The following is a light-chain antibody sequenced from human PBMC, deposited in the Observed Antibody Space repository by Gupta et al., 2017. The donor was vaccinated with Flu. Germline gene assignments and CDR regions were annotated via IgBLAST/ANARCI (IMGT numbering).Light chain of an antibody. CDR3: QQYNYWPMFS. CDR1: QSVSSD. V-gene: IGKV3-15*01. J-gene: IGKJ2*03. Sequence: EIVMTQSPDTLSVSPGERATLSCRASQSVSSDLAWYQQKPGQAPRLLIYGASNRATAIPARFSGSGSGTEFTLRISSLQSEDFAVYYCQQYNYWPMFSFGQGTKLEIK. CDR2: GAS.